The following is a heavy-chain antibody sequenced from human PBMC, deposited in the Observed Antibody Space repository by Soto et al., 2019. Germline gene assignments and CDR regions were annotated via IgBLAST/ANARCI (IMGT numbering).Heavy chain of an antibody. V-gene: IGHV3-15*07. J-gene: IGHJ4*02. Sequence: GGSLRLSCAASGFTFSSYSMNWVRQAPGKGLEWVGRIKSKTDGGTTDYAAPGKGRFTISRDDSKNTLYLQMNSLKTEDTAVYYCTTDWYYYDSSGPITGDYWGQGTLVTVSS. CDR3: TTDWYYYDSSGPITGDY. D-gene: IGHD3-22*01. CDR2: IKSKTDGGTT. CDR1: GFTFSSYS.